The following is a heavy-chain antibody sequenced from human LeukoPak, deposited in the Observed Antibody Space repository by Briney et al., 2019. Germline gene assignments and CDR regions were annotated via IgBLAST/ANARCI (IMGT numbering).Heavy chain of an antibody. J-gene: IGHJ6*02. D-gene: IGHD3-10*01. CDR3: ARHSAYYYGSGSYGMDV. CDR1: GYSFTSYW. Sequence: GESLKISCKGSGYSFTSYWIGWVRQMPGKGLEWMGIIYPGDSDTRYSPSFQGQVTISADKSISTAYLQWSSLKASDTAMYYCARHSAYYYGSGSYGMDVWGQGTTVTVSS. V-gene: IGHV5-51*01. CDR2: IYPGDSDT.